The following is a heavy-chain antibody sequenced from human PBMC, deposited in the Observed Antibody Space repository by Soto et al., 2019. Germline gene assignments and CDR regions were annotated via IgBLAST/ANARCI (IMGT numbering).Heavy chain of an antibody. CDR2: IYYSGST. V-gene: IGHV4-39*01. Sequence: QLQLQESGPGLVKPSETLSLTCTVPGGSISSSNYYWGWIRQPPGKGLEWIGSIYYSGSTYYNSSLKSRVTISVDTSRNQFSLKLTSVTAADTAVYYCAKLPHYGDPKAGFWGQGTLVTVSS. CDR1: GGSISSSNYY. J-gene: IGHJ4*02. D-gene: IGHD4-17*01. CDR3: AKLPHYGDPKAGF.